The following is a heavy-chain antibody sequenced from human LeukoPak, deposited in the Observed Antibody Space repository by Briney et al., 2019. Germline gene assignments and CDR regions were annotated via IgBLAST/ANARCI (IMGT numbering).Heavy chain of an antibody. Sequence: GGSLRLSCAAPGFTSSSYAMHWVRQAPGKGPEWVAVISYDGSNKYYADSVKGRFTISRDNSKNTLYLQMNSLRAEDTAVYYCASAPYGDYVDYWGQGTLVTVSS. V-gene: IGHV3-30-3*01. D-gene: IGHD4-17*01. CDR3: ASAPYGDYVDY. J-gene: IGHJ4*02. CDR2: ISYDGSNK. CDR1: GFTSSSYA.